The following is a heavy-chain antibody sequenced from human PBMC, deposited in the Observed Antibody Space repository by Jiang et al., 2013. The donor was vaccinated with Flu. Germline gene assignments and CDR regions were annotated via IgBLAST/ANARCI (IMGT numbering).Heavy chain of an antibody. CDR3: ADVTYDY. J-gene: IGHJ4*02. V-gene: IGHV4-39*01. CDR1: SISSSSYY. CDR2: IYYSGST. Sequence: SISSSSYYWGWIRQPPGKGLEWIGSIYYSGSTYYNPSLKSRVTISVDTSKNQFSLKLSSVTAADTAVYYCADVTYDYWGQGTLVTVSS.